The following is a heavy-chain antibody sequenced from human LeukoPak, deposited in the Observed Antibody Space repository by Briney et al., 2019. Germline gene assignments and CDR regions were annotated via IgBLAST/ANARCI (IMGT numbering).Heavy chain of an antibody. CDR2: ISVKSGNT. CDR3: AKGGSTRPWSFDI. J-gene: IGHJ3*02. CDR1: GYTLINYG. D-gene: IGHD2-2*01. V-gene: IGHV1-18*01. Sequence: ASVKVSCTASGYTLINYGISWVRQAPGQGLEWMGWISVKSGNTNSAQNLKGRVTMTTDTSTSTGYMELMSLRSDDPAVYYCAKGGSTRPWSFDIWGQGTMVTVSS.